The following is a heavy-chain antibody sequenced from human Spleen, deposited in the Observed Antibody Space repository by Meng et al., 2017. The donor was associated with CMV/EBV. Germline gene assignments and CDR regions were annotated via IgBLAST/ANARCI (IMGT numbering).Heavy chain of an antibody. CDR1: GYPLTDLS. J-gene: IGHJ4*02. CDR3: ATSLRFWRSFHY. V-gene: IGHV1-24*01. Sequence: QVPLVQSAAEVKQPGASVKASCKVSGYPLTDLSMHWVRQAPGKVLEWMGGFDPEDGETIYAQKFQGRVTMTEDTSTDTAYMELSSLRSEDTAVYYCATSLRFWRSFHYWGQGTLVTVSS. D-gene: IGHD3-3*01. CDR2: FDPEDGET.